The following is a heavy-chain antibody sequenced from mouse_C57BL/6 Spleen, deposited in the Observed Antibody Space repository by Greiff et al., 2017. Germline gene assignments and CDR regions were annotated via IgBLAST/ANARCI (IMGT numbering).Heavy chain of an antibody. Sequence: QVQLQQPGAELVKPGASVKLSCKASGYTFTSYWMQWVKQRPGQGLEWIGEIDPSDSYTNYNQKFKGKATLTVDTSSSTAYMQLSSLTSEDSAVYYGARGTTVVGGGFAYWGQGTLVTVSA. CDR3: ARGTTVVGGGFAY. CDR1: GYTFTSYW. J-gene: IGHJ3*01. V-gene: IGHV1-50*01. D-gene: IGHD1-1*01. CDR2: IDPSDSYT.